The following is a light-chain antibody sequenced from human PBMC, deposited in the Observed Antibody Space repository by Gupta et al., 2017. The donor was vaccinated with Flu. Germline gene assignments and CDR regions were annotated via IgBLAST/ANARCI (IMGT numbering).Light chain of an antibody. CDR2: MAS. CDR1: QSLSYTANNKHF. Sequence: DIVMTQSPESLTVSLGEGATIDCRSSQSLSYTANNKHFAAWYQQRPGQPPKLLISMASERASGVPDRFRGSGSGTHYTLTISSLQPEDVAVYYCQQHYESPPTFGRGTRVEI. V-gene: IGKV4-1*01. J-gene: IGKJ3*01. CDR3: QQHYESPPT.